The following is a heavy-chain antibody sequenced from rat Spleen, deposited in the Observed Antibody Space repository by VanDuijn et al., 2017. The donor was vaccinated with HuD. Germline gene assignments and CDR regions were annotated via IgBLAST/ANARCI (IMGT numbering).Heavy chain of an antibody. D-gene: IGHD1-12*02. J-gene: IGHJ4*01. CDR2: IGSGPINT. Sequence: EVQLVESGGGPVQPGRSLRLSCAASGFTFSNFPMAWVRQTPKKGLEWVATIGSGPINTYYPDSVKGRFTISRDKAKSTLYLQMDSLRSEDSATYYCATDGYYDGIYYSVYVMDAWGQGASVTVSS. CDR1: GFTFSNFP. V-gene: IGHV5-25*01. CDR3: ATDGYYDGIYYSVYVMDA.